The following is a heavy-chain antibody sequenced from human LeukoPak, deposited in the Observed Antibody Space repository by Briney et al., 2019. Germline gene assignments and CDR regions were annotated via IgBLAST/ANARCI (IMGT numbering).Heavy chain of an antibody. V-gene: IGHV3-7*01. CDR1: GFTFSSYW. CDR2: INQDGSEK. D-gene: IGHD6-19*01. Sequence: PGGSLRLSCAASGFTFSSYWMSWVRQAPGKGLEWVANINQDGSEKYYVDSVKGRFTISRDNAKNSLYLQMNSLRAEDTAVYYCARDPDSSGWYEYYFDYWGQGTLVTVSS. J-gene: IGHJ4*02. CDR3: ARDPDSSGWYEYYFDY.